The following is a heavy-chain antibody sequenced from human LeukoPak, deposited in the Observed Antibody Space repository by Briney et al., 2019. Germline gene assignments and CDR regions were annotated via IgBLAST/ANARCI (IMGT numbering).Heavy chain of an antibody. Sequence: ASVKVSCKASGYTFTDYYLHWVRQAPGQGLEWMGWINTNTGNPTYAQGFTGRFVFSLDTSVSTAYLQISSLKAEDTAVYYCARDRAGYSYGYFDYWGQGTLVTVSS. CDR3: ARDRAGYSYGYFDY. D-gene: IGHD5-18*01. J-gene: IGHJ4*02. V-gene: IGHV7-4-1*02. CDR1: GYTFTDYY. CDR2: INTNTGNP.